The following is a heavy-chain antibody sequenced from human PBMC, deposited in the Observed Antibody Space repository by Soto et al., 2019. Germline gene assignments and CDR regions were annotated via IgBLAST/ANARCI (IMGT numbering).Heavy chain of an antibody. Sequence: PSETLSLTCAVSGGSISSGGYSWSWIRQPPGKGLEWIGYIYHSGSTYYRESLKSRFTISVDTSKNQLSMNLSFVTAADTAVFYFARGRLDDFWSGYLYYLDSWGLGTLVTVSS. D-gene: IGHD3-3*01. J-gene: IGHJ4*02. CDR2: IYHSGST. CDR1: GGSISSGGYS. V-gene: IGHV4-30-2*05. CDR3: ARGRLDDFWSGYLYYLDS.